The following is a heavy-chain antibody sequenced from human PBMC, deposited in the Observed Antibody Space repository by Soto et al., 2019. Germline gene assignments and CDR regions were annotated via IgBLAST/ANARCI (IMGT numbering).Heavy chain of an antibody. CDR3: ARGPATMIVVGYFDY. V-gene: IGHV1-69*13. Sequence: SVKVSCKASGGTFSSYAISWVRQAPGQGLEWMGGIIPIFGTANYAQKFQGRVTITADESTSTAYMELSSLRSEDTAVYYCARGPATMIVVGYFDYWGQGTLVTVSS. D-gene: IGHD3-22*01. J-gene: IGHJ4*02. CDR1: GGTFSSYA. CDR2: IIPIFGTA.